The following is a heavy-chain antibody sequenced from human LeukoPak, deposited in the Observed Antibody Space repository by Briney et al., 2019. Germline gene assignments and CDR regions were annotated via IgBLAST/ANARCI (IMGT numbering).Heavy chain of an antibody. CDR3: ARVPYYYYGMDV. Sequence: GGSLRLSCAASGFTFSSYEMNWVRQAPGKGLEWVSYISSSGSNIYYADSVKGRFTISRDNAKNSLYLQMNSLRAEDTAVYYCARVPYYYYGMDVWGKGTTVTVSS. CDR2: ISSSGSNI. J-gene: IGHJ6*04. CDR1: GFTFSSYE. V-gene: IGHV3-48*03.